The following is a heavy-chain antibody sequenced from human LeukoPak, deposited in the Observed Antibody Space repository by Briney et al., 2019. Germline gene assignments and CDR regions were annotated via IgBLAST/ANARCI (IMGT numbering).Heavy chain of an antibody. CDR1: GGSISSSSFY. V-gene: IGHV4-39*07. D-gene: IGHD3-10*01. CDR3: ARGRFYYASGSFNWFDP. CDR2: IYYSGNT. Sequence: PSETLSLTCTVSGGSISSSSFYWGWVRQPPGKGLEWIGSIYYSGNTYYNPSLKSRVTISVDTSKNQFSLNLNSVTAADTAVYYCARGRFYYASGSFNWFDPWGLGTLVTVSS. J-gene: IGHJ5*02.